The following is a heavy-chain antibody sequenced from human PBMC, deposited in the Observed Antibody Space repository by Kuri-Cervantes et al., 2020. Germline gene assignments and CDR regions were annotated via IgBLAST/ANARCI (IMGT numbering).Heavy chain of an antibody. CDR1: EFTISGNY. D-gene: IGHD3-10*01. Sequence: LSLTCAVSEFTISGNYMSWVRQAPGKGLEWVSVIYSGGDTYYADSVKGRFTISRDNSKNTLYLQMNSLRAEDTAVYYCARSQKGRAYGPSMDWFDPWGQGTLVTVSS. CDR2: IYSGGDT. J-gene: IGHJ5*02. CDR3: ARSQKGRAYGPSMDWFDP. V-gene: IGHV3-66*02.